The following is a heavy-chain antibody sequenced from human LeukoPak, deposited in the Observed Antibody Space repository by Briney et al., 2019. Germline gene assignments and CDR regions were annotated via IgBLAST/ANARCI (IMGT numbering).Heavy chain of an antibody. Sequence: GGSLRLSCAASGFTFSSYAMSWVRQAPGKGLEWVSTISGGGGSTYYSDSVKGRFTISRDNSKNTRYLQMNSLRAEDTAIYYCAKENWGYNWKYDSSGSGINYWGQGTLVTFSS. J-gene: IGHJ4*02. V-gene: IGHV3-23*01. D-gene: IGHD3-22*01. CDR2: ISGGGGST. CDR3: AKENWGYNWKYDSSGSGINY. CDR1: GFTFSSYA.